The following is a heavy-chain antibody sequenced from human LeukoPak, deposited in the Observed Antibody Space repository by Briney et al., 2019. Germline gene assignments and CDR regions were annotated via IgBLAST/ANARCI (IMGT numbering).Heavy chain of an antibody. V-gene: IGHV4-34*01. D-gene: IGHD3-9*01. J-gene: IGHJ4*02. CDR1: GGSFSGYY. Sequence: SETLSLTCAVYGGSFSGYYWSWIRQPPGKGLEWIGEINHSGSTNYNPSLKSRVTISVDTSKNQFSLKLSSVTAADTAVYYCARESLAAYDILTGYSFGASKFDYWGQGTLVTVSS. CDR3: ARESLAAYDILTGYSFGASKFDY. CDR2: INHSGST.